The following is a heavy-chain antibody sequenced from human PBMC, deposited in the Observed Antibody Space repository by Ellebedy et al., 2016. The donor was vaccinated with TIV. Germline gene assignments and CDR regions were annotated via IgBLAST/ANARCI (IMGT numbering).Heavy chain of an antibody. J-gene: IGHJ4*02. D-gene: IGHD1-7*01. CDR1: GFTFSRSS. V-gene: IGHV3-21*01. CDR3: GRVGRGTTGWTDS. Sequence: GESLKIPCATSGFTFSRSSMTWVRQAPGKGLEWVASFSTNTSYIYYGDSVKGRFPISRDNGQVYLPMNSLRGEDTAVYYCGRVGRGTTGWTDSWGQGSLVTVSS. CDR2: FSTNTSYI.